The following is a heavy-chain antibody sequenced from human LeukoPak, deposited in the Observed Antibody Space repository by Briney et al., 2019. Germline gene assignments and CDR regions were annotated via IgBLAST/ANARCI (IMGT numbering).Heavy chain of an antibody. D-gene: IGHD2-8*01. V-gene: IGHV4-39*01. CDR1: SGSIRSSSYY. Sequence: PSETLSLTCTVSSGSIRSSSYYWGWIRQPPGKGLEWIGSIFYSGSTYYNPSLKSRVTMSVDTSKNQFSLKLSSVTAADTAVYYCATANFYFQYWGQGTLVTVSS. CDR2: IFYSGST. J-gene: IGHJ1*01. CDR3: ATANFYFQY.